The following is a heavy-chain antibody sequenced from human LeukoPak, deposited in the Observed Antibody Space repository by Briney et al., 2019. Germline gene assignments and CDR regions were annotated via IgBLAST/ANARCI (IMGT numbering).Heavy chain of an antibody. CDR1: GFIFDDYA. Sequence: PGGSLRLSCAASGFIFDDYAMHWVRQTPGKGLEWVSGISWNSGRIGYADSVKGRFTISRDNSKNTLYLQMNSLRAEDTAVYYCAAGYSSGWYGLNYWGQGTLVTVSS. D-gene: IGHD6-19*01. J-gene: IGHJ4*02. CDR3: AAGYSSGWYGLNY. CDR2: ISWNSGRI. V-gene: IGHV3-9*01.